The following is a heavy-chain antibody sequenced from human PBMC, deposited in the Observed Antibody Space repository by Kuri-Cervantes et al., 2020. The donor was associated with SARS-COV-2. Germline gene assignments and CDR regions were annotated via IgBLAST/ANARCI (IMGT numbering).Heavy chain of an antibody. CDR3: VRDRTTWD. D-gene: IGHD2/OR15-2a*01. J-gene: IGHJ4*02. CDR1: GFTFSSYA. V-gene: IGHV3-74*01. CDR2: VKGGERDA. Sequence: GESLKISCAASGFTFSSYAMAWVRQAPGKGLVWVSRVKGGERDAYYADSVKDRFTISSDSAKNMVYLEMDSLRAEDTAVYYCVRDRTTWDWGQGTLVTVSS.